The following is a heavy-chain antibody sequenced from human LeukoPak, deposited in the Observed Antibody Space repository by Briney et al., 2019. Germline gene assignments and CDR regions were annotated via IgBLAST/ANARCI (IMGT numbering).Heavy chain of an antibody. J-gene: IGHJ3*02. CDR1: GGSFSGYY. CDR2: INHSGST. V-gene: IGHV4-34*01. Sequence: PSETLSLTCAVYGGSFSGYYWSWLRQPPGKGLEWLGEINHSGSTNYNPSLKSRVTISVDTSKNQFSLKLSSVTAADTAVYYCARCIAAAAPHAFDIWGQGTMVTVSS. D-gene: IGHD6-13*01. CDR3: ARCIAAAAPHAFDI.